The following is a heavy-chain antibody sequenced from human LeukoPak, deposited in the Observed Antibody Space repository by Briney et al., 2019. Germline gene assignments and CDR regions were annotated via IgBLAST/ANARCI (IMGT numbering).Heavy chain of an antibody. V-gene: IGHV3-7*03. CDR2: IIQDGSAT. J-gene: IGHJ4*02. CDR1: GFTFSRYC. Sequence: GGSLRLSCAASGFTFSRYCMTWVRQAPGKGLEWVAEIIQDGSATYYIDSVRGRFTISRDNSKNSLYLQMNSLRTEDTALYYCAKEGGYSSRAAVLNWGQGTLVTVSS. CDR3: AKEGGYSSRAAVLN. D-gene: IGHD6-13*01.